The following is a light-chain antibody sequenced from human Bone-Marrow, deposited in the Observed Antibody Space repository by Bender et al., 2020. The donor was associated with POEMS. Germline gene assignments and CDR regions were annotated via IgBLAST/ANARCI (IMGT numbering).Light chain of an antibody. Sequence: GAPGQWVTISCTGSSSNTGSGYDINWYQHLPGTAPKLLIYGYNNRPSGVPDRFSGSKSGTSASLAITGLQAEDEGDYYCQSYDNSLGGWVFGGGTKLTVL. CDR3: QSYDNSLGGWV. CDR1: SSNTGSGYD. J-gene: IGLJ3*02. V-gene: IGLV1-40*01. CDR2: GYN.